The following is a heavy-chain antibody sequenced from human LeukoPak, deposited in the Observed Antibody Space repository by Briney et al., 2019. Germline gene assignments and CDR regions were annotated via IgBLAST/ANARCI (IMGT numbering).Heavy chain of an antibody. V-gene: IGHV1-69*05. CDR1: GGTFSSYA. J-gene: IGHJ4*02. CDR2: IIPIFGTA. CDR3: ARDSRLGATGPSFYFDY. D-gene: IGHD1-26*01. Sequence: ASVKVPCKASGGTFSSYAISWVRQAPGQGLEWMGRIIPIFGTANYAQKFQGRVTITTDESTSTAYMELSSLRSEDTAVYYCARDSRLGATGPSFYFDYWGQGTLVTVSS.